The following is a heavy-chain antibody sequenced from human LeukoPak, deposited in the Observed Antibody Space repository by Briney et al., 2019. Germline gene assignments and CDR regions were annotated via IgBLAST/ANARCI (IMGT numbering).Heavy chain of an antibody. D-gene: IGHD6-13*01. J-gene: IGHJ4*02. CDR3: ARAVIAADIDY. V-gene: IGHV3-21*01. CDR2: ISSSYK. CDR1: GFTFSSYS. Sequence: GGSLRLSCAASGFTFSSYSMNWVRQAPGKGLEWVSSISSSYKYYADSVKGRFTISRDNAKNSLYLQMNSLRAEDTAVYYCARAVIAADIDYWGQGTLVTVSS.